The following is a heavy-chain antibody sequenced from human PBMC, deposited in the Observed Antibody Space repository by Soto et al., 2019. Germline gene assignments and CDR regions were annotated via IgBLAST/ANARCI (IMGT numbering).Heavy chain of an antibody. J-gene: IGHJ4*02. Sequence: SETLSLTCTVSGASITFGGYSWSWIRQTPGKGLEWIGYINHLETTFYNPSFESRLTLSIDRAKNQFSLKLHSMSAADRAVYFCARGGGSVSFDYWGQGILVTVSS. V-gene: IGHV4-30-2*01. CDR3: ARGGGSVSFDY. D-gene: IGHD1-26*01. CDR2: INHLETT. CDR1: GASITFGGYS.